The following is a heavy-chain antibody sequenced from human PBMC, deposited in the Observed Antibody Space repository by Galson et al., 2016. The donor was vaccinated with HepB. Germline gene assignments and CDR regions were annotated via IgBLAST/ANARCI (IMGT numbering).Heavy chain of an antibody. Sequence: SLRLSCAASGFIFSDYGMHWVRQVPGKGLEWVAVISFDGNNKQYGDSVKGRFSISRDDSKNTLYLQMDSLRAEDTAVYYCLASGLYIGFDYWGQGTLVTVSS. CDR1: GFIFSDYG. CDR2: ISFDGNNK. J-gene: IGHJ4*02. CDR3: LASGLYIGFDY. V-gene: IGHV3-30*03. D-gene: IGHD6-19*01.